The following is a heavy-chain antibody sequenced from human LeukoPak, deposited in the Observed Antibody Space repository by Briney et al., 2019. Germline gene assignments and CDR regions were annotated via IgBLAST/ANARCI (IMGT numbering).Heavy chain of an antibody. CDR2: ITTDGSGT. CDR1: GFTFDRYW. V-gene: IGHV3-74*01. D-gene: IGHD1-26*01. CDR3: ARGAVAGANFDY. Sequence: GGSLRLSCADSGFTFDRYWMHWVRQPPGKGLSWVSHITTDGSGTSYADSVKGRFTISRDNAKKTLYLQMNSLRAEDTAVYYCARGAVAGANFDYWGLGTLVTVSS. J-gene: IGHJ4*02.